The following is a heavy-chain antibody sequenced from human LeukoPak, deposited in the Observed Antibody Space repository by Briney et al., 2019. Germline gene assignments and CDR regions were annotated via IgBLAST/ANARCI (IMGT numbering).Heavy chain of an antibody. CDR1: GFTFTNYW. CDR2: IKQDRSEK. V-gene: IGHV3-7*01. CDR3: ARLREIPVFGVVTKSTSYFDY. J-gene: IGHJ4*02. Sequence: GGSLRLSCAASGFTFTNYWMSWVRQAPGKGLELVANIKQDRSEKYYVDSVKGRFTISRDNAKNSLYLQMNRLRAEDTAVYYCARLREIPVFGVVTKSTSYFDYWSQGTLVTVSS. D-gene: IGHD3-3*01.